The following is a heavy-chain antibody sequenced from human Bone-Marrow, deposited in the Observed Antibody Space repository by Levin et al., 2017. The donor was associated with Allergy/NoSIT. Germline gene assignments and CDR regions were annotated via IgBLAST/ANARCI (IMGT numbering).Heavy chain of an antibody. V-gene: IGHV6-1*01. CDR1: GDRISSTSVA. Sequence: SQTLSLTCSISGDRISSTSVAWHWIRQSPSRGLEWLGRTYYRSKWYNDYSISVKSRININPDTSKNQFSLQLNPVTPEDTAVYYCARVLYDSTWSGFDSWGQGILVTVSS. D-gene: IGHD3-22*01. CDR2: TYYRSKWYN. CDR3: ARVLYDSTWSGFDS. J-gene: IGHJ5*01.